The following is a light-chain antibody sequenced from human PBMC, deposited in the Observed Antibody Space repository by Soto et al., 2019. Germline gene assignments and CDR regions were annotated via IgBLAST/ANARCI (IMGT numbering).Light chain of an antibody. J-gene: IGLJ1*01. CDR3: QSADSSGTYV. V-gene: IGLV3-25*02. CDR1: ALPKQY. CDR2: KDS. Sequence: SYELTQPPSVSVSPGQTARITCSGDALPKQYAYWYQQKPGQAPVLVIYKDSERPSGIPERFSGSSSGTTVTLTISGVQAEDEAEYYCQSADSSGTYVFGTGTKVPV.